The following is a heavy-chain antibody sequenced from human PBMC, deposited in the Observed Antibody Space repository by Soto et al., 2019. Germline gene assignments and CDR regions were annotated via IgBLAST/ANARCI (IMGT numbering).Heavy chain of an antibody. V-gene: IGHV1-69*01. J-gene: IGHJ4*02. CDR2: IIPLFGTP. CDR1: GGIFRTYA. CDR3: ARDRDDNGSGNYYNRIDF. Sequence: QVQLVQSGAEVQKPGSSVKGSCKDSGGIFRTYAISWLRQAHGQGLEWMGGIIPLFGTPNYAQRFQGRVTITEDESTSTAYMELSRLRSEDTAVYYCARDRDDNGSGNYYNRIDFWGEGTLVTVSS. D-gene: IGHD3-10*01.